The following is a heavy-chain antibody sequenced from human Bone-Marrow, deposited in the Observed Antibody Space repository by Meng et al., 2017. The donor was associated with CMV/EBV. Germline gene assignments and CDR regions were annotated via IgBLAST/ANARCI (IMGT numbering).Heavy chain of an antibody. V-gene: IGHV4-30-4*08. J-gene: IGHJ4*02. CDR3: ASSYIAARPRFDY. D-gene: IGHD6-6*01. Sequence: SETLSLTCYVSGHSISSGDYYWSWIRQPPGKGLEWIGYIYYSGSTYYNPSLKSRVTISVDTSKNQFSLKLSSVTAADTAVYYCASSYIAARPRFDYWGQGTLVTVSS. CDR2: IYYSGST. CDR1: GHSISSGDYY.